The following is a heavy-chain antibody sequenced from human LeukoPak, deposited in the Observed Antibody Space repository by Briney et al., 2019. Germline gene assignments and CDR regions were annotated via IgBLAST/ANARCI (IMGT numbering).Heavy chain of an antibody. CDR2: MNPNSGNT. CDR1: GYTFTSDD. J-gene: IGHJ6*02. Sequence: ASVKVSCKASGYTFTSDDINWVRQATGQGLEWMGWMNPNSGNTGYAQKFQGRVTMTRNTSISTAYMELSSLRSEDTAVYYCARVGVRRYDFWSGYYSYYYYYGMDVWGQGTTVTVSS. D-gene: IGHD3-3*01. V-gene: IGHV1-8*01. CDR3: ARVGVRRYDFWSGYYSYYYYYGMDV.